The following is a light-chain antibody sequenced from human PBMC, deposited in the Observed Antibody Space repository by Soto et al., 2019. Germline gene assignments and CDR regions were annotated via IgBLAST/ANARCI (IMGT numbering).Light chain of an antibody. CDR3: CSYAGSYTVV. V-gene: IGLV2-11*01. CDR1: GSDVGGNDY. Sequence: QSALTQPRSVSGSPGQSVTVSCTGTGSDVGGNDYVSWYQQHPGKAPKLMIYDVSKRPSGVPDRFSGSKSGNTASLTISGLQAEDVADYYCCSYAGSYTVVFGGGTKLTVL. J-gene: IGLJ2*01. CDR2: DVS.